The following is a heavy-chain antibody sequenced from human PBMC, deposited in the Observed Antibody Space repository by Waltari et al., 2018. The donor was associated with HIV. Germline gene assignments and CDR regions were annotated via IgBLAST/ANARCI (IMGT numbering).Heavy chain of an antibody. D-gene: IGHD2-15*01. CDR1: GYTFISYY. Sequence: QVQLVQSGAEVKKPGASVKVSWKASGYTFISYYMHWVRQAPGQGLEWMGIINPSGNSTSYVQKFQGRLTMTRDTSTSTVYMELSSLRSEDTAVYYCARAPCSGGSCRLFDYWGQGTLVTVSS. V-gene: IGHV1-46*01. J-gene: IGHJ4*02. CDR3: ARAPCSGGSCRLFDY. CDR2: INPSGNST.